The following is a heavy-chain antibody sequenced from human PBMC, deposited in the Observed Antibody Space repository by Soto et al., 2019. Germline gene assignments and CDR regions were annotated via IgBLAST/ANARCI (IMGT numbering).Heavy chain of an antibody. Sequence: AISWVRQAPGQGLEWMGGIIPIFGTANYAQKFQGRVTITADESTSTAYMELSSLRSEDTAVYYCARDRQKQQLVGNYYGMDVWGQGTTVTVSS. V-gene: IGHV1-69*01. J-gene: IGHJ6*02. CDR3: ARDRQKQQLVGNYYGMDV. CDR2: IIPIFGTA. CDR1: A. D-gene: IGHD6-13*01.